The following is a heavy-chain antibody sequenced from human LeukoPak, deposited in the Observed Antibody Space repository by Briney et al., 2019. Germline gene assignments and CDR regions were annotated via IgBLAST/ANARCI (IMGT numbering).Heavy chain of an antibody. J-gene: IGHJ4*02. CDR1: GFPFNAYN. CDR2: IRNDETEI. D-gene: IGHD3-16*02. CDR3: AKDGGRYRFDF. Sequence: GGSLRLSCTAPGFPFNAYNIHWIRQSPGRGLEWVSFIRNDETEIHYADFAKGRFTISRDRSKNSVYLQMNSLRPDDTALYYCAKDGGRYRFDFWGQGTMATVSS. V-gene: IGHV3-30*02.